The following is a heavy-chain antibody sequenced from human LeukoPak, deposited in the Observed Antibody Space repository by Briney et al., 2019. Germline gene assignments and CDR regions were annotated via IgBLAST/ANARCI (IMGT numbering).Heavy chain of an antibody. V-gene: IGHV3-23*01. J-gene: IGHJ5*02. CDR1: GFTFSSYA. D-gene: IGHD3-10*01. Sequence: PGGSLRLSCAASGFTFSSYAMSWVRQAPGKGLEWVSAISGSGGSTYYADSVKGRFTISRDNSKNTLYLQMNSLRAEDTAVYYCAKDEAYYGSGSSKLVFGGWFDPWGQGTLVTVSS. CDR3: AKDEAYYGSGSSKLVFGGWFDP. CDR2: ISGSGGST.